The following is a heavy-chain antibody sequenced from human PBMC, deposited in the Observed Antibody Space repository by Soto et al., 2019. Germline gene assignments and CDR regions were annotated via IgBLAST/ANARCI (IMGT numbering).Heavy chain of an antibody. J-gene: IGHJ5*01. Sequence: GGSLRLSCAASGFSFSSDSMGWVRQAPGKGLEWVASISSSGSFMNYADSVKGRFTISRDNAKNSLYLQMASLKDEDTAVYYCARDPPTGSTLDWFDSWGQGTLVTVSS. CDR3: ARDPPTGSTLDWFDS. D-gene: IGHD1-7*01. V-gene: IGHV3-21*01. CDR2: ISSSGSFM. CDR1: GFSFSSDS.